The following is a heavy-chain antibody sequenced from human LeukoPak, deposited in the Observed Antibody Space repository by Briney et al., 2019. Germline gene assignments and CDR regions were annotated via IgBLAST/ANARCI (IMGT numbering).Heavy chain of an antibody. CDR3: ARPREAARSDY. V-gene: IGHV3-23*01. J-gene: IGHJ4*02. CDR2: ISGSGGST. D-gene: IGHD6-6*01. CDR1: GFTFSSYA. Sequence: GGSLRLSCAASGFTFSSYAMSWVRQAPGKGLEWVSAISGSGGSTYYADSVKGRFTIPRDNSKNTLYLQMNSLRAEDTAVYYCARPREAARSDYWGQGTLVTVSS.